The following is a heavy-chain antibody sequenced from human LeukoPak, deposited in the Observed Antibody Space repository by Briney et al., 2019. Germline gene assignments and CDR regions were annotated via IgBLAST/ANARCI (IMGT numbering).Heavy chain of an antibody. CDR3: ARDGAMIVLNRNFDY. D-gene: IGHD3-22*01. CDR1: GYTFTSYG. Sequence: GASVKVSCKASGYTFTSYGISWVRQAPGQGLEWMGWISAYNGNSNYAQKLQGRVTMTTDTSTSTAYMELRSLRSDDTAVYYCARDGAMIVLNRNFDYWGQGTLVTVSS. J-gene: IGHJ4*02. CDR2: ISAYNGNS. V-gene: IGHV1-18*01.